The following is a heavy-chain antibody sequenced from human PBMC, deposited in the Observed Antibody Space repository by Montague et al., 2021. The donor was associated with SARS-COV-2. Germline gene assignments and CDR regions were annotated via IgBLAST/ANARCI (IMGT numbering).Heavy chain of an antibody. CDR3: ASPGGYWSGGSCYDGY. Sequence: SETLSLTCTVSGGSISSYYWCWIRLPPGKGLEWMGYMYYSGSGNNNPSLNRQGTISIATSTNQFHLYLNSVTAADGAIYDCASPGGYWSGGSCYDGYWGQGTLVTVSS. CDR1: GGSISSYY. CDR2: MYYSGSG. V-gene: IGHV4-59*01. J-gene: IGHJ4*02. D-gene: IGHD2-15*01.